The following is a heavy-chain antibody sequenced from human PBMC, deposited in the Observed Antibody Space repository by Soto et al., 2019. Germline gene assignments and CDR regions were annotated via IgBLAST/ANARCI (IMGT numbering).Heavy chain of an antibody. J-gene: IGHJ4*02. CDR1: GGCISSSSEC. CDR2: IRYSGST. V-gene: IGHV4-39*01. D-gene: IGHD1-26*01. Sequence: PSETLSVTCTFSGGCISSSSECWGWIRQPPGKGLEWIGTIRYSGSTSYNPSLKSRVTMSLDTSKNQFSLKLSSVTAADTAVYYCATRRTGSHSDYWGQGALVTVSS. CDR3: ATRRTGSHSDY.